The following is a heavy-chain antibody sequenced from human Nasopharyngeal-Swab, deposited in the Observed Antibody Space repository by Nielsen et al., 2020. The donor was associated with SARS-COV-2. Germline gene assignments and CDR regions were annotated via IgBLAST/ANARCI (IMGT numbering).Heavy chain of an antibody. CDR1: GFTFSNAW. D-gene: IGHD6-6*01. CDR3: TTDRFEQLVFYYYGMDV. V-gene: IGHV3-15*01. Sequence: GGSLRLSCAASGFTFSNAWMSWVRQAPGKGLEWVGRIKSKTDGGTTDYAAPVKGRLTISRDDSKNTLYLQMNSLKTEDTAVYYCTTDRFEQLVFYYYGMDVWGQGTTVTVSS. J-gene: IGHJ6*02. CDR2: IKSKTDGGTT.